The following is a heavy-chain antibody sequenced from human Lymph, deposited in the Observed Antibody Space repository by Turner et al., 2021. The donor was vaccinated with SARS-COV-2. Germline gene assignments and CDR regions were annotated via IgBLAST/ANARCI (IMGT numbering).Heavy chain of an antibody. CDR2: ISYDGINK. Sequence: QVQLVESGGGVVQPGRSLRLSCAASGFTFSRYVMHWDRQVPGKGLEWVAVISYDGINKYYADSVKGRFTISRDNSKNTLYLQMNSLRAEDTAVYYCARLGELLLFGLALDYWGQGTLVTVSS. J-gene: IGHJ4*02. CDR3: ARLGELLLFGLALDY. V-gene: IGHV3-30-3*01. CDR1: GFTFSRYV. D-gene: IGHD1-26*01.